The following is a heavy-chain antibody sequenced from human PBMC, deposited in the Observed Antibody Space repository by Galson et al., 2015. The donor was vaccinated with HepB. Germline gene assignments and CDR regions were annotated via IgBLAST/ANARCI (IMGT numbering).Heavy chain of an antibody. J-gene: IGHJ6*02. CDR1: GYSFTSYW. D-gene: IGHD6-13*01. CDR2: IDPSDSYT. Sequence: SGAEVKKPGESLRISCKGSGYSFTSYWISWVRQMPGKGLEWMGRIDPSDSYTNYSPSFQGHVTISADKSISTAYLQWSSLKASDTAMYYCARLKQQLVGVPLDGYYYGMDVWGQGTTVTVSS. CDR3: ARLKQQLVGVPLDGYYYGMDV. V-gene: IGHV5-10-1*01.